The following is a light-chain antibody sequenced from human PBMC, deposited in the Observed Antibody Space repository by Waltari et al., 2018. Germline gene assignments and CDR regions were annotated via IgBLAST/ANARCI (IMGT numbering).Light chain of an antibody. CDR2: WAS. CDR3: QQYAASPWT. CDR1: QSVLYSPNKKNH. V-gene: IGKV4-1*01. Sequence: DIVMTQSPDSLAVSLGERATINCKSSQSVLYSPNKKNHLGWYQQNPGQPPQLLIYWASTRESGVPDRFSGSGSGTDFTLTISSLQAEDVAVYYCQQYAASPWTFGQGTKVEVK. J-gene: IGKJ1*01.